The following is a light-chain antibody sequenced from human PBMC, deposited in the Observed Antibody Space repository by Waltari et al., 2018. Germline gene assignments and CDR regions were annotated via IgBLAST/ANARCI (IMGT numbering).Light chain of an antibody. Sequence: QSALTQPASVSGSPGQSITISCTGTSSDVGGYNSVSWYQQHPGKAPKPMIYDVSNRPSAVSDRFSGSKSGNTASLTISGLQAEDEADYYCSSYTRSSTWVFGGGTKLTVL. V-gene: IGLV2-14*03. J-gene: IGLJ3*02. CDR2: DVS. CDR3: SSYTRSSTWV. CDR1: SSDVGGYNS.